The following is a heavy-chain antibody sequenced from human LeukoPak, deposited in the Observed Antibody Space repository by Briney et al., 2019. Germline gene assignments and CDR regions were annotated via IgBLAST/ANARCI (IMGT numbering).Heavy chain of an antibody. Sequence: SXXRQAPXKXLEWVSAISGXGGSTYYADSVKGRFTISRDNSKNTLYLQMNSLRAEDTAVYYCAKDGSSYYYDSSGYYSDYWGQGTLVTVSS. J-gene: IGHJ4*02. V-gene: IGHV3-23*01. CDR3: AKDGSSYYYDSSGYYSDY. D-gene: IGHD3-22*01. CDR2: ISGXGGST.